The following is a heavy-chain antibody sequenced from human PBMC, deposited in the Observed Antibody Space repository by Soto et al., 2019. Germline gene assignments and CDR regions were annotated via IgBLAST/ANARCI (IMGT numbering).Heavy chain of an antibody. CDR2: IYPGESDT. Sequence: PGESLKISCKGSGYRFTSYWIGWVRQMPGKGLEWMGIIYPGESDTRYSPSFQGQVTISADKSISTAYLQWSSLKASDTAMYYCARRYAFGGDSGYYYGMDVWGQGTTVTVSS. CDR3: ARRYAFGGDSGYYYGMDV. D-gene: IGHD2-21*02. J-gene: IGHJ6*02. CDR1: GYRFTSYW. V-gene: IGHV5-51*01.